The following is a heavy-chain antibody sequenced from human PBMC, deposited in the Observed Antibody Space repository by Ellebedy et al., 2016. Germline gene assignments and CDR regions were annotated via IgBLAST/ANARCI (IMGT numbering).Heavy chain of an antibody. CDR3: ARVWTSVRGSYRYYMDV. D-gene: IGHD1-26*01. CDR2: ISGSGSIT. Sequence: GESLKISCGASGFTFSDYYMTWIRQAPGKGLEWLSYISGSGSITHYADSVKGRFTISRDNAQNLVYLQVNSLRAEDTAVYYCARVWTSVRGSYRYYMDVWGKGTTVTVSS. V-gene: IGHV3-11*01. J-gene: IGHJ6*03. CDR1: GFTFSDYY.